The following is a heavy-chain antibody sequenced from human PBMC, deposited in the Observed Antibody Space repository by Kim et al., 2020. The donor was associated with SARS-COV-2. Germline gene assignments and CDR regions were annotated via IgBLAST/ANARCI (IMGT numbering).Heavy chain of an antibody. J-gene: IGHJ4*02. Sequence: SAKYYVDSVKCRFTISSDNAKNSVFLQMNSLRAEDTAVYYCVRGVNIYWGQGTLVTVSS. CDR3: VRGVNIY. V-gene: IGHV3-7*01. D-gene: IGHD3-16*02. CDR2: SAK.